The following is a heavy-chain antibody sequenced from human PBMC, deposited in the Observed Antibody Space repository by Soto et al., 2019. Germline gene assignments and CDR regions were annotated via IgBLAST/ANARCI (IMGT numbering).Heavy chain of an antibody. CDR1: AGSFSNHY. CDR3: GRGRGYSNAWGSYYSGMDV. D-gene: IGHD6-19*01. J-gene: IGHJ6*02. V-gene: IGHV4-34*01. Sequence: PSATLSRTCPIYAGSFSNHYCNRIRQPPGKGHERMRKINHNASTTYSPSLTSRLTISVATSKNQFSLKLISVTAADKAVYFCGRGRGYSNAWGSYYSGMDVWGQGTTV. CDR2: INHNAST.